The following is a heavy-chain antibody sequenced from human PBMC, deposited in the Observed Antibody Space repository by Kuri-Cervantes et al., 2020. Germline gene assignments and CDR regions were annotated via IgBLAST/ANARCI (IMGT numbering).Heavy chain of an antibody. CDR1: GGSFSGYY. V-gene: IGHV4-34*01. CDR2: IYYSGST. J-gene: IGHJ5*02. CDR3: ARAIGWRQRNWFDP. Sequence: SQTLSLTCAVYGGSFSGYYWSWIRQPPEKGLEWIGSIYYSGSTYPKSSLKSRVTISLDTSKNQFSLKLSSVTAADTAVYYCARAIGWRQRNWFDPWGQGTLVTVSS. D-gene: IGHD2-15*01.